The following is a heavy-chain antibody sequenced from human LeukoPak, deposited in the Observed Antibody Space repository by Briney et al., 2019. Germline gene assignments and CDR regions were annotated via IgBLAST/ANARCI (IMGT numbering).Heavy chain of an antibody. D-gene: IGHD6-19*01. V-gene: IGHV1-2*02. CDR2: INPNSGGT. CDR1: GYTFTGYY. CDR3: ARDIAVAGTGTDP. J-gene: IGHJ5*02. Sequence: ASVKVSCKASGYTFTGYYMHWVRQAPGQGLEWMGWINPNSGGTNYAQKFQGRVTMTRDTSISTAYMELSRLRSDDTAVYYCARDIAVAGTGTDPWGQGTLVTVSS.